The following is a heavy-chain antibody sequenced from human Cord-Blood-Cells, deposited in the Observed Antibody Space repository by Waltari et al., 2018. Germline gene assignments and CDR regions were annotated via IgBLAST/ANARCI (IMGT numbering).Heavy chain of an antibody. CDR2: IHYRGST. V-gene: IGHV4-39*01. D-gene: IGHD5-18*01. CDR1: GGSISSSSYY. CDR3: ARKYSYGLDY. J-gene: IGHJ4*02. Sequence: QLQLQESGPGLVKPSETLSLTCTVSGGSISSSSYYWGWIRQPPGKGLEWIGSIHYRGSTHYNPSLKSRVTISVDTSKNQFSLKLSSVTAADTAVYYCARKYSYGLDYWGQGTLVTVSS.